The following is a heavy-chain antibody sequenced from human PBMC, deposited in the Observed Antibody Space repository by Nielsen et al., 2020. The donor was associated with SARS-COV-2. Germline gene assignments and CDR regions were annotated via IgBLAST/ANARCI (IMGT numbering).Heavy chain of an antibody. CDR2: FDPQDGET. CDR1: GDTLTQLS. V-gene: IGHV1-24*01. CDR3: ATKPPLMITFGGDNTDYGMDV. D-gene: IGHD3-16*01. Sequence: ASVKVSCKVPGDTLTQLSMHWVRQAPGKGLEWMGEFDPQDGETTYAQKFQGRITMTEDPSIDTAYLDLSSLRSEDTAVYYCATKPPLMITFGGDNTDYGMDVWGQGTTVTVSS. J-gene: IGHJ6*02.